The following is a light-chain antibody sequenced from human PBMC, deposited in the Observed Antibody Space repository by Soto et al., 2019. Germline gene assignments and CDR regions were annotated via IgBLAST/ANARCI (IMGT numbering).Light chain of an antibody. Sequence: DIVMTPSPDSLPVSLGERATINCKSSQTVLYSSNNKNYLSWYQQKPGQPPKLLIYWASSRQSGVPDRFSGRGSGTDFTLTISRLQAEYVAVYCCQQYYSTPLTFGGGTKVELK. CDR3: QQYYSTPLT. J-gene: IGKJ4*01. CDR2: WAS. CDR1: QTVLYSSNNKNY. V-gene: IGKV4-1*01.